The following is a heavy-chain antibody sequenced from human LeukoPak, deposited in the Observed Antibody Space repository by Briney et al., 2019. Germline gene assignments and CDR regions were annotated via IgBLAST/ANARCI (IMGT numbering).Heavy chain of an antibody. J-gene: IGHJ3*02. CDR1: GGSISSYY. CDR3: ASELGYCSGGSCYSDAFDI. Sequence: SETLSLTCTVSGGSISSYYWSWIRQPAGEGLEWIGRIYTSGSTNYNPSLKSRVTMSVDTSKNQFSLKLSSVTAADTAVYYCASELGYCSGGSCYSDAFDIWGQGTMVTVSS. CDR2: IYTSGST. V-gene: IGHV4-4*07. D-gene: IGHD2-15*01.